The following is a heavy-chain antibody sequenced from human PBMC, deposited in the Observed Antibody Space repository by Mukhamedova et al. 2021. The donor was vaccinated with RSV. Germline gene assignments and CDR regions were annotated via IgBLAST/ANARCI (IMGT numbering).Heavy chain of an antibody. CDR2: ISGSGGST. D-gene: IGHD2/OR15-2a*01. Sequence: GLEWVSAISGSGGSTYYADSVKGRFTISRDNSKNTLYLQMNSLRAEDTAVYYCAKVATTYNFYYGMDVWGQGTTVTVS. J-gene: IGHJ6*02. CDR3: AKVATTYNFYYGMDV. V-gene: IGHV3-23*01.